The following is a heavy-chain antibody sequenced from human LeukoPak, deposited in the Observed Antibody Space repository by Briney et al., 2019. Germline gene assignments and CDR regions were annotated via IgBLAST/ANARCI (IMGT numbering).Heavy chain of an antibody. CDR2: IWYDGSNI. V-gene: IGHV3-33*01. Sequence: PGGSLRLSCAASGFTFSSYGMHWVRQAPGKGLEWVAVIWYDGSNIYYADSVKGRFTISIDNSKNTLYLQMNSLRAEDTAVYYCARGPTNRGAAVPGDYWGQGTLATDPS. J-gene: IGHJ4*02. CDR1: GFTFSSYG. CDR3: ARGPTNRGAAVPGDY. D-gene: IGHD6-13*01.